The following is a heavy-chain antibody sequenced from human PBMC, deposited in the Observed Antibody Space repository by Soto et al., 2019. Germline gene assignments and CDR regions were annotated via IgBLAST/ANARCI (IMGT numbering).Heavy chain of an antibody. V-gene: IGHV4-59*12. CDR3: ARDFENADYRSGRRYFDY. J-gene: IGHJ4*02. CDR1: GGSISSYY. D-gene: IGHD6-19*01. CDR2: IYYSGST. Sequence: SETLSLTCTVSGGSISSYYWSWIRQPPGKGLEWIGYIYYSGSTNYNPSLKSRVTISVDTSKNQFSLKLSSVTAADTAVYYCARDFENADYRSGRRYFDYWGQGALVTVSS.